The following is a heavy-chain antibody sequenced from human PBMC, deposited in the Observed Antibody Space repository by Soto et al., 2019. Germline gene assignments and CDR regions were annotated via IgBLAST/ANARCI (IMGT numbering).Heavy chain of an antibody. Sequence: GALRLSCAASGFTFSRYEMNWVRQAPGKGLQWLSYISGNGSTIYYADPVKGRFTISRDNAKNSLYLQMNSLRAEDTALYYCVRDFRRFLERPPKGYSYFRMDVWGQGTTVTVSS. CDR2: ISGNGSTI. J-gene: IGHJ6*02. CDR1: GFTFSRYE. V-gene: IGHV3-48*03. D-gene: IGHD3-3*01. CDR3: VRDFRRFLERPPKGYSYFRMDV.